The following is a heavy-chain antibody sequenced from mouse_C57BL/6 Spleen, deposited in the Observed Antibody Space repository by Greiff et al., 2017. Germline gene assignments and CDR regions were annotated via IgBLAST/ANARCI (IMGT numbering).Heavy chain of an antibody. CDR2: IRNKANGYTT. V-gene: IGHV7-3*01. J-gene: IGHJ4*01. CDR3: ARYETVGYYAMDY. Sequence: EVKLVESGGGLVQPGGSLSLSCAASGFSFTDYYMSWVRQPPGKALEWLGFIRNKANGYTTEYSASVKGRFTISRDNSQSILYLQMNALGAEDSATYYCARYETVGYYAMDYWGQGTSVTVSS. D-gene: IGHD1-1*01. CDR1: GFSFTDYY.